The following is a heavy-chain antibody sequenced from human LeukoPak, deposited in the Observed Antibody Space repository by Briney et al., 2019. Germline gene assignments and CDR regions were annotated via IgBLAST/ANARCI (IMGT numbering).Heavy chain of an antibody. J-gene: IGHJ4*02. CDR3: ARDRIAVASLDY. Sequence: GGSLRLSCAASGFTVSNNYMSWVRQAPGKGLEWVSVIYSGGSTSYADSVKGRFPISRDNSKNTLYLQMNSLRAEDTAVYYCARDRIAVASLDYWGQGTLVTVSS. V-gene: IGHV3-66*01. D-gene: IGHD6-19*01. CDR1: GFTVSNNY. CDR2: IYSGGST.